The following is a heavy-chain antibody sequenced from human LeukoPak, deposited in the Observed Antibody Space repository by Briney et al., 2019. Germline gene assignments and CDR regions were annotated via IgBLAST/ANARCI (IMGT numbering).Heavy chain of an antibody. CDR3: ARGGRYFDWLLTRRWYFDL. J-gene: IGHJ2*01. CDR1: GGSFSGYY. CDR2: INHSGST. Sequence: SETLSLTCAAYGGSFSGYYWSWIRQPPGKGLEWIGEINHSGSTNYNPSLKSRATISVETSKNQFSLKLSSVTAADTAVYYCARGGRYFDWLLTRRWYFDLWGRGTLVTVSS. D-gene: IGHD3-9*01. V-gene: IGHV4-34*01.